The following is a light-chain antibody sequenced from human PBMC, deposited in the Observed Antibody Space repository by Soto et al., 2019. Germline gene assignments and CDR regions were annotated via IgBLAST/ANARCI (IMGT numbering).Light chain of an antibody. V-gene: IGLV2-14*01. J-gene: IGLJ2*01. CDR2: EVS. CDR3: SSYTSSSTLV. Sequence: QSALTQPASVSGSPGQSITISCTGTSSDVGGYNYVSWYQQHPGKAPKLRIYEVSNRPSGVSNRFSGSKSGNTASLTISGLQAEDEADYCCSSYTSSSTLVFGGGTKLTVL. CDR1: SSDVGGYNY.